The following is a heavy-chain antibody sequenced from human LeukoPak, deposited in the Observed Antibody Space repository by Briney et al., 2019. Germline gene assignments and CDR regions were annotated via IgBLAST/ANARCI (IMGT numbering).Heavy chain of an antibody. CDR2: ISYDGSNK. J-gene: IGHJ6*02. V-gene: IGHV3-30*18. CDR1: GFTFSSYG. CDR3: AKDTRMDV. Sequence: GGSLRLSCAASGFTFSSYGMHWVRQAPGKGLEWVAVISYDGSNKYYADSVKGRFTIPRDNSKNTLYLQMNSLRAEDTAVYYCAKDTRMDVWGQGTTVTVSS.